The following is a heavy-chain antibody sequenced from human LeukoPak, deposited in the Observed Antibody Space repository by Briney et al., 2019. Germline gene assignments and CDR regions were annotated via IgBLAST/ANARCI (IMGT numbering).Heavy chain of an antibody. CDR2: ISGSSSNI. J-gene: IGHJ4*02. CDR3: ARDPLSSVAGSYYFDY. Sequence: GGSLRLSCSASGFTFNTFAMSWVRQAPGKGLEWISYISGSSSNIYYADSVKGRFAIYRDNAENSLFLQMNRLRDDDTAVYYCARDPLSSVAGSYYFDYWGQGTLVTVSS. CDR1: GFTFNTFA. V-gene: IGHV3-48*02. D-gene: IGHD6-19*01.